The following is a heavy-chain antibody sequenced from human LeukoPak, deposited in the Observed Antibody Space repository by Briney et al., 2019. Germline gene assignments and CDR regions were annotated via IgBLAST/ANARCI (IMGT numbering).Heavy chain of an antibody. CDR3: TRDMGGVMVY. Sequence: GSLRLSXXASGFSXSNYWMSWVRQAPGKGPEWVANIKQDGGEKYYVDSVKGRFTISRDNAKNSLYLQMNGLRAEDTAVYYCTRDMGGVMVYWGQGTLVTVSS. CDR1: GFSXSNYW. J-gene: IGHJ4*02. D-gene: IGHD3-16*01. V-gene: IGHV3-7*01. CDR2: IKQDGGEK.